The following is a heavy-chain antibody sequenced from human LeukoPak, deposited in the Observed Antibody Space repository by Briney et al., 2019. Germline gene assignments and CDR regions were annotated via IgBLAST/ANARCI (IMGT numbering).Heavy chain of an antibody. CDR3: ARDATYYYDSSGYYFDY. CDR2: IYTSGST. CDR1: GGSISSYY. D-gene: IGHD3-22*01. Sequence: PSETLSLTYTVSGGSISSYYWSWIRQPAGKGLEWIGRIYTSGSTNYNPSLKSRVTMSVDTSKNQFSLKLSSVTAADTAVYYCARDATYYYDSSGYYFDYWGQGTLVTVSS. V-gene: IGHV4-4*07. J-gene: IGHJ4*02.